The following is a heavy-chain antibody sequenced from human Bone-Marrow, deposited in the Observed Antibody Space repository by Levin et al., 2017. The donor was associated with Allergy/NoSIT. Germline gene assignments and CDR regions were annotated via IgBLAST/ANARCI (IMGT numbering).Heavy chain of an antibody. CDR2: ISGSGGST. CDR1: GFTFSSYA. J-gene: IGHJ1*01. D-gene: IGHD6-13*01. V-gene: IGHV3-23*01. CDR3: AKGAGITAAGTGYFQH. Sequence: GGSLRLSCAASGFTFSSYAMSWVRQAPGKGLEWVSAISGSGGSTYYADSVKGRFTISRDNSKHTLYLQMNSLRAEDTAVYYCAKGAGITAAGTGYFQHWGQGTLVTVSP.